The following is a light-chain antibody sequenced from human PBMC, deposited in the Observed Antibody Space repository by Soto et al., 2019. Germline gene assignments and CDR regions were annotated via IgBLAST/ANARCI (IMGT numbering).Light chain of an antibody. J-gene: IGKJ4*01. V-gene: IGKV3-15*01. CDR3: QRYDNWPLT. CDR2: HTS. Sequence: EIVMTQSPATLSVSPGXSATLSCRASQSISDNVAWYQQRPGLAPRLLIYHTSTRATGVPARFSGSGSGTEFSLTISSVQSDDSAVYYCQRYDNWPLTFGGGTKVDIK. CDR1: QSISDN.